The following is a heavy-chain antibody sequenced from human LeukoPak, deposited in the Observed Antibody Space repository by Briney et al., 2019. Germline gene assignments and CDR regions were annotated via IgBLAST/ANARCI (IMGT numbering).Heavy chain of an antibody. V-gene: IGHV3-23*01. D-gene: IGHD3-3*01. CDR1: GFTFSGYA. CDR2: LSGSGSST. Sequence: GGSLRPSCTASGFTFSGYAMSWVRQAPGKGLDWVSGLSGSGSSTYYADSVKGRFTISRDNSKTTIYLQMNSLRSEDTAVYYCAKVPLWIGDHLQPPYFWGQGTLVTVSS. CDR3: AKVPLWIGDHLQPPYF. J-gene: IGHJ4*02.